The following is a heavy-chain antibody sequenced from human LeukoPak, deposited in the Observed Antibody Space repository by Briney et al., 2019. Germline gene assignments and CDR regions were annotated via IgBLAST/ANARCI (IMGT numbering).Heavy chain of an antibody. V-gene: IGHV4-34*01. CDR2: INHSGST. D-gene: IGHD4-11*01. CDR3: ARQDDYLLYYAFDI. CDR1: GGSFSGYY. J-gene: IGHJ3*02. Sequence: SETLSLTCAVYGGSFSGYYWSWIRQPPGKGLEWIGEINHSGSTNYNPSLKSRVTISVDTSKNQFSLKLSSVTAADTAVYYCARQDDYLLYYAFDIWGQGTMVTVSS.